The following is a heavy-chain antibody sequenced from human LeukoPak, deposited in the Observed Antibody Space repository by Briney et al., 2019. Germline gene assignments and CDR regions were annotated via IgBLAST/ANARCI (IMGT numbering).Heavy chain of an antibody. Sequence: PSETLSLTCTVSGDSFTSVTDYWAWIRQPPGKGLEWIASGDYSGGTYYNPSLESRVAISADMSKNQISLKLTSVTGADTAVYYCASPRAARSAFDIWGQGTMVTVSS. CDR2: GDYSGGT. D-gene: IGHD6-6*01. CDR3: ASPRAARSAFDI. CDR1: GDSFTSVTDY. V-gene: IGHV4-39*07. J-gene: IGHJ3*02.